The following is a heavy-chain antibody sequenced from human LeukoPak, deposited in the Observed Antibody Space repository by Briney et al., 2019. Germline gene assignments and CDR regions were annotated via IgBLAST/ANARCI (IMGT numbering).Heavy chain of an antibody. D-gene: IGHD1-26*01. CDR3: AQDRGGGAGSSFVY. Sequence: GGSLRLSCAASGSTFRSHTMNWVRQAPGKGLEWISYISNTGSVIYYADSVKGRFTISRDNSKNTLYLQMNSLRAEDTAVYYCAQDRGGGAGSSFVYCGHRTLVTASS. J-gene: IGHJ4*01. CDR1: GSTFRSHT. CDR2: ISNTGSVI. V-gene: IGHV3-48*01.